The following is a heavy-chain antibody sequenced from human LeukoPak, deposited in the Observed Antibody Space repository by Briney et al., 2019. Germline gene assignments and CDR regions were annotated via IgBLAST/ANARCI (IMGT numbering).Heavy chain of an antibody. CDR1: GFTFSSYA. D-gene: IGHD2-15*01. J-gene: IGHJ6*03. CDR3: ALTRLYYYYMDV. CDR2: ISGSGGNT. V-gene: IGHV3-23*01. Sequence: GGSLRLSCAASGFTFSSYAMGWVRQAPGKGLEWVSAISGSGGNTYYADSVKGRFTISRDNSKNTLYLQMNSLRAEDTAVYYCALTRLYYYYMDVWGKGTTVTVSS.